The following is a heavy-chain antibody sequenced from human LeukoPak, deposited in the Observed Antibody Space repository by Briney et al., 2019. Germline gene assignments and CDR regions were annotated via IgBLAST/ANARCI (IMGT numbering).Heavy chain of an antibody. D-gene: IGHD3-10*01. J-gene: IGHJ4*02. CDR3: ARVTLFRGAQIDS. CDR1: GGSISSYF. Sequence: SETLSLTCTVSGGSISSYFWSWIRQPPGKGLEWIGFVYFSGRTSYNPSLKSRVSISLDTSKNQFSLNLSTVTAADTAVYFCARVTLFRGAQIDSWGQGTLVTVSS. CDR2: VYFSGRT. V-gene: IGHV4-4*08.